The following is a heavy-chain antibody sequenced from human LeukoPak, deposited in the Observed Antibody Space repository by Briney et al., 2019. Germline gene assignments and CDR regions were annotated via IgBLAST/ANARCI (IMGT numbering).Heavy chain of an antibody. V-gene: IGHV3-7*01. CDR1: GFTFSSYW. Sequence: PGGSLRLSCAASGFTFSSYWMSWVRQAPGKGLEWVANIKQDGSEKYYVDSVKGRFTISRDNAKNSLYLQMNSLRAEDTAVYYCTKTNQTTQRGYFDSWGQGNLVTVSS. CDR3: TKTNQTTQRGYFDS. CDR2: IKQDGSEK. D-gene: IGHD1-1*01. J-gene: IGHJ4*02.